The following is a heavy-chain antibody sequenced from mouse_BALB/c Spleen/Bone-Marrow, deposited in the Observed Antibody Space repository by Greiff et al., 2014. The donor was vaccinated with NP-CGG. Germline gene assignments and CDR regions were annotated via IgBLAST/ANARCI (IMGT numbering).Heavy chain of an antibody. V-gene: IGHV2-6-7*01. Sequence: VQGEQSGPGLVAPSQSLSITCTVSGFSLTGYSVNWVRQPPGKGLERLGMIWGDGSTDYNSALKSRLSISKDNSKSQVFLKINSLQTDDTARYYCARSDSYDEEFAYWGQGTLLTVSA. CDR1: GFSLTGYS. CDR2: IWGDGST. CDR3: ARSDSYDEEFAY. D-gene: IGHD2-12*01. J-gene: IGHJ3*01.